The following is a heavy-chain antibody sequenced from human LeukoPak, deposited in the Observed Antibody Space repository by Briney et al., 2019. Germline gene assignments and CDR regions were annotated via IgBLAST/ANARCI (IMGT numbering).Heavy chain of an antibody. CDR2: INPNSGGT. D-gene: IGHD2-2*01. V-gene: IGHV1-2*06. J-gene: IGHJ4*02. Sequence: ASVKVSCKASGYTFTGYYMHRVRQAPGQGLEWMGRINPNSGGTNYAQKFQGRVTITRDTSASTAYMELSSLRSEDTAVYYCARDKKLGYCSSTSCAPFDYWGQGTLVTVSS. CDR3: ARDKKLGYCSSTSCAPFDY. CDR1: GYTFTGYY.